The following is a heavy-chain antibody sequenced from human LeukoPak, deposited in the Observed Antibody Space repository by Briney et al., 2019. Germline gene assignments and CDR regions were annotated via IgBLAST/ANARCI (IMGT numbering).Heavy chain of an antibody. CDR1: GYTFTSYG. J-gene: IGHJ6*03. CDR2: ISAHNGNT. Sequence: ASVKVSCKASGYTFTSYGISWVRQAPGQGLEWMGRISAHNGNTNYAQKLQGRATMTTDTSTSTAYMELRSLRSDDTAVYYCARLAGDYDFWSGYHYYYYMDVWGKGTTVTVSS. CDR3: ARLAGDYDFWSGYHYYYYMDV. V-gene: IGHV1-18*01. D-gene: IGHD3-3*01.